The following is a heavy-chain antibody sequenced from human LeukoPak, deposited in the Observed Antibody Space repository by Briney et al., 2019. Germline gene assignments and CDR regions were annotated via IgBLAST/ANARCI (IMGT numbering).Heavy chain of an antibody. D-gene: IGHD5-24*01. CDR1: GYTFTGYY. V-gene: IGHV1-2*02. CDR3: ARDQEVKRWLQSLPGGCDY. J-gene: IGHJ4*02. Sequence: GASVKVSCKASGYTFTGYYMHWVRQAPGQGLEWMGWINPNSGGTNYAQKFQGRVTMTRDTSISTAYMELSRLRSDDTAVYYCARDQEVKRWLQSLPGGCDYWGQGTLVTVSS. CDR2: INPNSGGT.